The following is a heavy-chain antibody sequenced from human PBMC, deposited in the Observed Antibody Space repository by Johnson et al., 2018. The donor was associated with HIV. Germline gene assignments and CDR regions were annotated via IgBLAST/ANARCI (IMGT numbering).Heavy chain of an antibody. D-gene: IGHD1-26*01. CDR2: ISYDGSNK. CDR1: GFTFSSYA. CDR3: AKLVGATHPLDI. J-gene: IGHJ3*02. Sequence: QVQLVESGGGVVQPGRSLRLSCAASGFTFSSYAMHWVRQAPGKGLAWVAVISYDGSNKYYADSVKGRFSISRDNSKNTLYLQMNRLRTEDTALYYCAKLVGATHPLDIWGQGTMVTVSS. V-gene: IGHV3-30*04.